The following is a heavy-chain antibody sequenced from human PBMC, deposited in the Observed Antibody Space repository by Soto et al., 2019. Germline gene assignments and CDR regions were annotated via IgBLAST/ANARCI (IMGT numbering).Heavy chain of an antibody. CDR1: GYTFTCYY. CDR2: INPNSGGT. CDR3: ARGGYYDSSGHTSGAAFDI. Sequence: ASVKVSCKASGYTFTCYYMHWVRQAPGQGLEWMGWINPNSGGTNYAQKFQGWVTMTRDTSISTAYMELSRLRSDDTAVYYCARGGYYDSSGHTSGAAFDIWGQGTMVTVSS. D-gene: IGHD3-22*01. V-gene: IGHV1-2*04. J-gene: IGHJ3*02.